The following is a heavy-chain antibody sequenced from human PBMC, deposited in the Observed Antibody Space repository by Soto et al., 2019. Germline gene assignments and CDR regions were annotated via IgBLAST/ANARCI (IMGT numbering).Heavy chain of an antibody. CDR1: SADFSGFY. CDR2: INHSGST. Sequence: TLSLNRAFRSADFSGFYWRRIRQPPGKGLEWIGEINHSGSTNYNPSLKSRVTISVDTSKNQFSLKLSSVTAADTAVYYCELSLAAAVNTFDYWGQRTLVTVS. CDR3: ELSLAAAVNTFDY. J-gene: IGHJ4*02. V-gene: IGHV4-34*01. D-gene: IGHD6-13*01.